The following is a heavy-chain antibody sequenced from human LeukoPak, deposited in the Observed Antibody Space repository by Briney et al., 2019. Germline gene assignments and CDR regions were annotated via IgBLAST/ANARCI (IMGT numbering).Heavy chain of an antibody. V-gene: IGHV3-23*01. CDR3: ARDRNYFEALHRSY. J-gene: IGHJ4*02. D-gene: IGHD3-10*01. Sequence: GGSLRLSCAASGFTFSSYAMSWVRQAPGKGLEWVSSVTGNGDNTFHADSVKGRFTISRDNSKNMLYLQINSLRAEDTAVYYCARDRNYFEALHRSYSGQGTLVTVSS. CDR1: GFTFSSYA. CDR2: VTGNGDNT.